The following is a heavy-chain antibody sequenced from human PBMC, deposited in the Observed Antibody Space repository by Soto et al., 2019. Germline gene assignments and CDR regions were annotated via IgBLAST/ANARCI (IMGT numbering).Heavy chain of an antibody. Sequence: QVQLVESGGGLVKPGGSLRLSCAATGFTFSDYYMSWIRQAPGKGLEWVSYISSSSSYTNYADSVKGRFTISRDNAKNSLYLQMNSLRAEDTAVYYCARDLGYSYGYTYYYYGMDVWGQGTTVTVSS. J-gene: IGHJ6*02. CDR2: ISSSSSYT. CDR1: GFTFSDYY. CDR3: ARDLGYSYGYTYYYYGMDV. V-gene: IGHV3-11*06. D-gene: IGHD5-18*01.